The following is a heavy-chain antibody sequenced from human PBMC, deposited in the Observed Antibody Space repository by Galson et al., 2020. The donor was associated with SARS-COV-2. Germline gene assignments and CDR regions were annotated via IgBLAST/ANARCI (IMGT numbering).Heavy chain of an antibody. V-gene: IGHV1-2*02. Sequence: ASVKVSCKASGYTFTGYYMHWVRQAPGQGLAWMGWINPNSGGTNYAQKFQGRVTMTRDTSISTAYMELSRLRSDDTAVYYCARSLWFGELSGYWGQGTLVTVSS. D-gene: IGHD3-10*01. CDR3: ARSLWFGELSGY. CDR1: GYTFTGYY. J-gene: IGHJ4*02. CDR2: INPNSGGT.